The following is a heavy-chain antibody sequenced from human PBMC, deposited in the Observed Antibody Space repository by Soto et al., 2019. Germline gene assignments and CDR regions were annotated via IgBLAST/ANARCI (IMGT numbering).Heavy chain of an antibody. V-gene: IGHV1-2*02. CDR1: GYTFTGYY. CDR3: ARADRDTMIVVVITELDY. J-gene: IGHJ4*02. CDR2: INPNSGGT. Sequence: QVQLVQSGAEVKKPGASVKVSCKASGYTFTGYYMHWVRQAPGQGLEWMGWINPNSGGTNYAQKFQGRVTMTRDTSISTAYMELSRLRSDDTAVYYCARADRDTMIVVVITELDYWGQGTLVTVSS. D-gene: IGHD3-22*01.